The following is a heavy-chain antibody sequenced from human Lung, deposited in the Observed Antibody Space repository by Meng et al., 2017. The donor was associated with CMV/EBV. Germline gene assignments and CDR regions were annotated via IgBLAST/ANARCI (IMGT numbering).Heavy chain of an antibody. V-gene: IGHV3-48*03. CDR2: ISSRGVAI. CDR1: GFTFSRYE. D-gene: IGHD6-13*01. J-gene: IGHJ4*02. CDR3: ARIPAGGRASFFDY. Sequence: GESLKISCAASGFTFSRYEMNWVRQAPGKGLEWVSYISSRGVAIFYADSVKGRFTISRDDAGSLLYLQINSLRAEDTAVYYCARIPAGGRASFFDYWRQGTLVTVSS.